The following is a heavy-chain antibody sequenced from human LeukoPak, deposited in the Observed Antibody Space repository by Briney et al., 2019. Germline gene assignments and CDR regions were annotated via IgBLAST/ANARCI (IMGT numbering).Heavy chain of an antibody. J-gene: IGHJ4*02. CDR2: INPSGGST. CDR3: ARAYSSSSPFDY. V-gene: IGHV1-46*01. D-gene: IGHD6-6*01. Sequence: ASVKVSCKASGYIFTSHYMHWVRQAPGQGLEWMGMINPSGGSTSYAQKFQGRVTMIRDTSTSTVYLELSSLRSEDTAVYYCARAYSSSSPFDYWGQGTLVTVSS. CDR1: GYIFTSHY.